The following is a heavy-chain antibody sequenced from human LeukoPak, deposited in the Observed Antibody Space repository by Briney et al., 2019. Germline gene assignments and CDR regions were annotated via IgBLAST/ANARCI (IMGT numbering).Heavy chain of an antibody. J-gene: IGHJ4*02. CDR3: TRVGGGGAARPTFDY. CDR2: IRSKAYGGTT. D-gene: IGHD6-6*01. CDR1: GFTFGDYA. Sequence: PGGFLRLSCTASGFTFGDYAMSWVRQAPGKGLEWVGFIRSKAYGGTTEYAASVKGRFTISRDDSKSIAYLQMNSLKTEDTAVYYCTRVGGGGAARPTFDYWGQGTLVTVSS. V-gene: IGHV3-49*04.